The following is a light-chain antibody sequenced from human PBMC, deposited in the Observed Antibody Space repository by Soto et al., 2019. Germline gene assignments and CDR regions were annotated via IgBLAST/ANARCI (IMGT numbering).Light chain of an antibody. Sequence: QSALTQPASVSGSPGQSITISCTGTSSDVGGYNYLSWYQQHPGKAPKLMIYDVSNRPSGVSNRFSGAKSGNTASLAISGLPAEDDADYCCSSYTSSSTLVVFGGGTLLAVL. J-gene: IGLJ2*01. V-gene: IGLV2-14*01. CDR1: SSDVGGYNY. CDR2: DVS. CDR3: SSYTSSSTLVV.